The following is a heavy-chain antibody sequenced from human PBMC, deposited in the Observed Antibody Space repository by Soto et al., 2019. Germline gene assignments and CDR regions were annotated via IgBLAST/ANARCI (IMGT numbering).Heavy chain of an antibody. J-gene: IGHJ4*02. CDR1: GFTFSSYG. D-gene: IGHD3-10*01. Sequence: PGGSLRLSCAASGFTFSSYGMHWVRQAPGKGLEWVAVIWYDGSNKYYADSVKGRFTISRDNSKNTLYLQMNSLRAEDTAVYYCARASRPRITIIGGFDYWGQGTLVTVSS. CDR2: IWYDGSNK. V-gene: IGHV3-33*01. CDR3: ARASRPRITIIGGFDY.